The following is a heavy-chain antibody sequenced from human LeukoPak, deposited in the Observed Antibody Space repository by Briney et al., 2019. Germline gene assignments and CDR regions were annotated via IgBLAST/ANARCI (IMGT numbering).Heavy chain of an antibody. CDR1: GDSVSTNLYY. CDR2: LFHSGTT. V-gene: IGHV4-39*01. D-gene: IGHD6-6*01. Sequence: ASETLSLTCTVSGDSVSTNLYYWGWIRQPPGRGLEWLGNLFHSGTTYYNPSLKSRVSISVDTSKNQFSLKLNSVTAADTAVYYCARQGYGRSSFFDHWGQGTLVTVSS. J-gene: IGHJ4*02. CDR3: ARQGYGRSSFFDH.